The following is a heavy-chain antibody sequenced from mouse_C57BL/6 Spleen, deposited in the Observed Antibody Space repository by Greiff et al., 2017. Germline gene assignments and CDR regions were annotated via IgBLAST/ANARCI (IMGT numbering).Heavy chain of an antibody. CDR3: ARRRDYDGGSYYYAMDY. Sequence: QVQLQQSGAELARPGASVKLSCKASGYTFTSYGISWVKQRTGQGLEWIGEIYPRSGNTYYNEKFKGKATLTADKSSSTAYMELRSLTSEDSAVYFCARRRDYDGGSYYYAMDYWGQGTSVTVSS. D-gene: IGHD2-4*01. CDR2: IYPRSGNT. V-gene: IGHV1-81*01. CDR1: GYTFTSYG. J-gene: IGHJ4*01.